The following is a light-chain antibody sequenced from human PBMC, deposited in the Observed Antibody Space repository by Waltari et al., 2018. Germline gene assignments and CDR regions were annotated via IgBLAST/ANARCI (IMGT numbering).Light chain of an antibody. J-gene: IGKJ4*01. CDR3: QHRRKWAPRT. CDR1: QCVGNF. Sequence: VFSQSPPTLSLSPGERATLSCRASQCVGNFFSCYHLKPGKPPRLLIYDSSSRATGIPTRFSGSGYGTDFTDTNSSLEPEDFAVYYGQHRRKWAPRTVGGGTKVEIK. V-gene: IGKV3-11*01. CDR2: DSS.